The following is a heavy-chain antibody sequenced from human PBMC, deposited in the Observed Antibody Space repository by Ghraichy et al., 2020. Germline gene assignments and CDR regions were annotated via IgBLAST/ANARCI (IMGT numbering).Heavy chain of an antibody. D-gene: IGHD3-3*01. CDR1: GFTFSDYA. Sequence: GGSLRLSCAASGFTFSDYAMSWVRQAPGKGLEWVAGIRGSGGSTYYADSVKGRFTISRDNSKNTLYLQMYSLRPEDTAVYYCAKVIFGILRSFDNWGQGTLVNVSS. J-gene: IGHJ4*02. CDR2: IRGSGGST. V-gene: IGHV3-23*01. CDR3: AKVIFGILRSFDN.